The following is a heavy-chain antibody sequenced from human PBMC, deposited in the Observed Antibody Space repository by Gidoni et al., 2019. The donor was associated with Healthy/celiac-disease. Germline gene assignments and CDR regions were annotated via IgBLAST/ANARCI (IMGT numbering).Heavy chain of an antibody. Sequence: EVQLVESGGGLVRPGRSLRLSCTASGFTFGDYAMSWFRQAPGKGLEWVGFIRSKAYGGTTEYAASVKGRFTISRDDSKSIAYLQMNSLKTEDTAVYYCTSGRQWLVPGVYWGQGTLVTVSS. D-gene: IGHD6-19*01. CDR1: GFTFGDYA. J-gene: IGHJ4*02. CDR3: TSGRQWLVPGVY. V-gene: IGHV3-49*05. CDR2: IRSKAYGGTT.